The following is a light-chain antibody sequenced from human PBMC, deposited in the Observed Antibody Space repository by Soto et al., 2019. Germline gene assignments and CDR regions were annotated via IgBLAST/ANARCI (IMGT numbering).Light chain of an antibody. V-gene: IGLV2-11*01. CDR3: CSYAGSYVV. CDR1: SSDVGGYNY. CDR2: DVT. J-gene: IGLJ2*01. Sequence: QSALTRPRSVSGSPGQSVAISCTGTSSDVGGYNYVSWYQQHPGKAPKPMIYDVTQRPSGVPDRFSGSKSGNTASLTISGLQAEDEADYYCCSYAGSYVVFGGGTKVTVL.